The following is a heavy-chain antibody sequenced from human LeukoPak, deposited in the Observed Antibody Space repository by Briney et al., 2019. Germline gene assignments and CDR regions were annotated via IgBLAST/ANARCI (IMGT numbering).Heavy chain of an antibody. CDR3: HVSWGIVVVPAAIGVGLGDY. CDR1: GYTFTSYY. V-gene: IGHV1-46*01. Sequence: ASVKVSCKASGYTFTSYYMHWVRQAPGQGLEWMGITNPSGGSTSYAQKFQGRVTMTRDTSTSTVYMELSSLRSEDTAVYYCHVSWGIVVVPAAIGVGLGDYWGQGTLVTVSS. CDR2: TNPSGGST. D-gene: IGHD2-2*02. J-gene: IGHJ4*02.